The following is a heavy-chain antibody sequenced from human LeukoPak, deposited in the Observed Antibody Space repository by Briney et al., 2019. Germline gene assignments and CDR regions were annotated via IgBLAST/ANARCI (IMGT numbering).Heavy chain of an antibody. Sequence: SETLSLTCAVYGGSFSGYYWSWIRQPPGKGLEWIGEINHSGSTNYNPSLKSRVTISVDTSKNQFSLKLSSVTAADTAVYYCARGGDYTGDYWGQGTLVTVSS. CDR2: INHSGST. D-gene: IGHD4-17*01. CDR1: GGSFSGYY. CDR3: ARGGDYTGDY. J-gene: IGHJ4*02. V-gene: IGHV4-34*01.